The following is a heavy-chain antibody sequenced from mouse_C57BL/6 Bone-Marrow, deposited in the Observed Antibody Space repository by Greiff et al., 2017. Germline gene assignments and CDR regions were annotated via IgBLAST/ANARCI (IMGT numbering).Heavy chain of an antibody. D-gene: IGHD2-1*01. CDR2: IDPSASYT. Sequence: VQLKQPGAELVMPGASVQLSCKASGYTFTSYWMHWVKQRPGQGLEWIGEIDPSASYTNYNQKFKGKSTLTVDKSSSTAYMQLSSLTSEDSAVYYCAREEVYYGNLAWFAYWGQGTLVTVSA. V-gene: IGHV1-69*01. CDR1: GYTFTSYW. J-gene: IGHJ3*01. CDR3: AREEVYYGNLAWFAY.